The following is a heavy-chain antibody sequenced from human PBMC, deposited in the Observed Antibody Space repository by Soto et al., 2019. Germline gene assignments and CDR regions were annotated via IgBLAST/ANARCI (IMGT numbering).Heavy chain of an antibody. Sequence: HPGGSLRLSCAASGFTFSSYGMHWVRQAPGKGLEWVAVISYDGSNKYYADSVKGRFTISRDNSKNTLYLQMNSLRAEDTAVYYCAKDQVYSDPTGYSSSSIDPWGQGTLVTVSS. D-gene: IGHD6-13*01. CDR1: GFTFSSYG. CDR3: AKDQVYSDPTGYSSSSIDP. J-gene: IGHJ5*02. V-gene: IGHV3-30*18. CDR2: ISYDGSNK.